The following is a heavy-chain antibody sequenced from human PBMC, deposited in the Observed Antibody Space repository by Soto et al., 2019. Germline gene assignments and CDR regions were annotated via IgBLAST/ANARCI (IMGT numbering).Heavy chain of an antibody. CDR2: TYYRSKWYN. Sequence: SQTLSLTCAISGDSVSSNSAAWNWIRQSPSRGLEWLGRTYYRSKWYNDYAVSVKSRITINPDTSKNQFSLQLNSVTPEDTAVYYCARGPLYVVVVDYYFDYWGQGTLVTVPQ. CDR3: ARGPLYVVVVDYYFDY. D-gene: IGHD2-15*01. V-gene: IGHV6-1*01. J-gene: IGHJ4*02. CDR1: GDSVSSNSAA.